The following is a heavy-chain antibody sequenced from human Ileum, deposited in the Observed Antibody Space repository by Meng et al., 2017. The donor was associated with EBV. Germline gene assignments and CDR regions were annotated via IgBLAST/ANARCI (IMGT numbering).Heavy chain of an antibody. J-gene: IGHJ1*01. Sequence: LQLQESGPGRVKPSETPSLTCAVSGGSFSSGSYYWGWIRQPPGKGLEWIGSIYYSGNTYYNPSLKSRVTISVDTSKNQFSLKLSSVTAADTAVYYCARQGTIIYFQHWGQGTLVTVSS. CDR3: ARQGTIIYFQH. CDR1: GGSFSSGSYY. V-gene: IGHV4-39*01. D-gene: IGHD2-8*01. CDR2: IYYSGNT.